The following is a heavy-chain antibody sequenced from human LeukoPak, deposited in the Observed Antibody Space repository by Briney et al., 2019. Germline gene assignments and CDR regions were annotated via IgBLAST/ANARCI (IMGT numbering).Heavy chain of an antibody. D-gene: IGHD6-13*01. CDR1: GFTFSRYG. V-gene: IGHV3-30*03. Sequence: PGGSLRLSCAASGFTFSRYGMHWVRQAPGKGLEWVAVISYDGSNKNHADSVKGRFTISRGNSKNTLYLQMNSLRAEDTAVYYCARSDGSNWYGGDDYWGQGTLVTVSS. J-gene: IGHJ4*02. CDR2: ISYDGSNK. CDR3: ARSDGSNWYGGDDY.